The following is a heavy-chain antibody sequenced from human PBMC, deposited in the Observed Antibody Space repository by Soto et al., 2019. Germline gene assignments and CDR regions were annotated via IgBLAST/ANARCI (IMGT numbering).Heavy chain of an antibody. CDR3: AKDLLSSGNYYFEY. V-gene: IGHV3-30*18. J-gene: IGHJ4*02. D-gene: IGHD3-22*01. CDR2: ISYYGSNK. Sequence: GSLRLSFAASGFTFSACGMHWVRQAPGKGLEWVAVISYYGSNKYYADSVRGRLTISRDNSKNTLYLQMNSLRAEDTAVYYCAKDLLSSGNYYFEYWGQGTLVTVSS. CDR1: GFTFSACG.